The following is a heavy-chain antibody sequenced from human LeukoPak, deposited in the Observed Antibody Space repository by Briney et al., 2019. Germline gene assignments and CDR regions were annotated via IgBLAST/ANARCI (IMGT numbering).Heavy chain of an antibody. CDR2: IYYSGST. CDR1: GGSISSYY. D-gene: IGHD3-22*01. CDR3: AREPGFDSSGYIGNCFDP. V-gene: IGHV4-59*01. J-gene: IGHJ5*02. Sequence: SETLSLTCTVSGGSISSYYWSWIRQPPGKGLECIGYIYYSGSTNYNPCLKSRVTISVDTSKNQFSLKLSSVTAADTAVYYCAREPGFDSSGYIGNCFDPGAREPWSPSPQ.